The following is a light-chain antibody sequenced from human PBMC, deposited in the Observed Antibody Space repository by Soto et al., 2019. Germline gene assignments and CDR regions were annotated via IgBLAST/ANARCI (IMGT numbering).Light chain of an antibody. V-gene: IGKV1-27*01. CDR1: QGISDS. J-gene: IGKJ3*01. Sequence: DIQMTQSPSSLSASVGDRVTITCRASQGISDSLAWYQLKPGKVPNLLIYASSTLQSGVPSRFSGRGSGTDFTLTISSLQPEDVATYYCQEYNSAPFTFGPGTKVLIK. CDR2: ASS. CDR3: QEYNSAPFT.